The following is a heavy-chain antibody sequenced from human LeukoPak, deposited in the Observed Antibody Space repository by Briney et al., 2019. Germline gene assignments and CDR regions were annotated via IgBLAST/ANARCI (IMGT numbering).Heavy chain of an antibody. J-gene: IGHJ4*02. CDR2: IIPIFGTA. CDR3: ARVVGGSYYRPGINYFDY. Sequence: SVKVSCKASGGTFSSYAIIWVRQAPGQGLEWMGGIIPIFGTANYAQKFQGRVTITTDESTSTAYMELSRLGSEDTAVYYCARVVGGSYYRPGINYFDYWGQGTLVTVSS. CDR1: GGTFSSYA. D-gene: IGHD1-26*01. V-gene: IGHV1-69*05.